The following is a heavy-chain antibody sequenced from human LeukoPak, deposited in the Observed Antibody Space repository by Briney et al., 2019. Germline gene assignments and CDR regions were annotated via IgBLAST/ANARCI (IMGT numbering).Heavy chain of an antibody. CDR3: AKGEVIGGSYYYGMDV. Sequence: GGSLRLSCATSGLTFGSYALSWVRQAPGKGLEWVSAISGGGGSTYHADSVRGRFTISRDNSKNTLYLQMNSLRAEDTAVYYCAKGEVIGGSYYYGMDVWGQGTTVTVSS. CDR2: ISGGGGST. V-gene: IGHV3-23*01. J-gene: IGHJ6*02. D-gene: IGHD3-3*01. CDR1: GLTFGSYA.